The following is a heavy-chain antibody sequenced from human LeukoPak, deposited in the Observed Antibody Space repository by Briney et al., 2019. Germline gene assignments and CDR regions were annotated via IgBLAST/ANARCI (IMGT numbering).Heavy chain of an antibody. CDR3: ARDYVASGSYSSGERVY. V-gene: IGHV1-8*01. CDR2: MNPNSGNT. CDR1: GYTFTSYD. D-gene: IGHD1-26*01. J-gene: IGHJ4*02. Sequence: ASVKVSCKASGYTFTSYDINWVRQATGQGLEWMGWMNPNSGNTGYAQKFQGRVTMTRDTSISTAYMELRSLRSDDTAVYYCARDYVASGSYSSGERVYWGQGALVTVSS.